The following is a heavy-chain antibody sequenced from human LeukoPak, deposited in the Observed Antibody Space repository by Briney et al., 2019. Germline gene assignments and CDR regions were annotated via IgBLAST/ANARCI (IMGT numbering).Heavy chain of an antibody. J-gene: IGHJ5*02. CDR1: GYTFTSYY. CDR3: ATDHSMANTAWWFDP. Sequence: ASVKVSCKASGYTFTSYYMHWVRQAPGQGLEWMGIINPSGGSTSYAQKFQGRVTMTRDMSTSTVYMELSSLRSEDTAFYYCATDHSMANTAWWFDPWGQGTLVTVSS. V-gene: IGHV1-46*01. D-gene: IGHD5-24*01. CDR2: INPSGGST.